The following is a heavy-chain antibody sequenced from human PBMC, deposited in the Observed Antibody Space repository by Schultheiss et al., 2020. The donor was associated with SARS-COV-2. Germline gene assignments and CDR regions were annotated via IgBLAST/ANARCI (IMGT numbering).Heavy chain of an antibody. CDR1: GFTFSSYG. CDR3: ARGGSHIDY. Sequence: GESLKISCAASGFTFSSYGMHWVRQAPGKGLEWVAVIWYDGSNKYYADSVKGRFTISRDNSKNTLYVQMNSLRAEDTAVYYCARGGSHIDYWGQGTLVTVSS. J-gene: IGHJ4*02. V-gene: IGHV3-33*01. D-gene: IGHD3-16*01. CDR2: IWYDGSNK.